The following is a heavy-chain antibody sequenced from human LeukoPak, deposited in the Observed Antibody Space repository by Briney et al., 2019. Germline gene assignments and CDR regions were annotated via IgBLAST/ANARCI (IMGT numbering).Heavy chain of an antibody. J-gene: IGHJ4*02. CDR2: IDWDDDE. CDR3: ARTSDHSGFYSDY. D-gene: IGHD4-11*01. Sequence: SGPTLVNPTQTLTLTCTLSGLSLTTRGMCVSWIRQPPGKALEWLARIDWDDDEYYSTSLKTRLNISKDTSKNQVVLTLLNMGPEDAATYYCARTSDHSGFYSDYWGQGTLVTVSS. V-gene: IGHV2-70*11. CDR1: GLSLTTRGMC.